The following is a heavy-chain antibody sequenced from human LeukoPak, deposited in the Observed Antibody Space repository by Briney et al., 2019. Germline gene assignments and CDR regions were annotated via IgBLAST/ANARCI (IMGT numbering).Heavy chain of an antibody. CDR3: ARSQDHKGPYYYYYYYMDV. Sequence: SPSETLSLTSTVSDGSISSYYWSWIRQPPGKGLEWIGYMYYSGNTNYNPSLKSRITISIDTSKKQFSLKLSSVTAADTAVYYCARSQDHKGPYYYYYYYMDVWGKGTTVTVSS. J-gene: IGHJ6*03. V-gene: IGHV4-59*12. CDR1: DGSISSYY. CDR2: MYYSGNT. D-gene: IGHD1-14*01.